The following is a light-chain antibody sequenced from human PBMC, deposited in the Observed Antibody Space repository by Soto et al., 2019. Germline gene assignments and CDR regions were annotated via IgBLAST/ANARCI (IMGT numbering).Light chain of an antibody. V-gene: IGLV2-14*01. CDR2: DVS. J-gene: IGLJ1*01. CDR1: SSDVGAYNY. CDR3: SSYAISSIPYV. Sequence: QSALTQPASVSGSPGQSITISCTGTSSDVGAYNYVSWYQQHPGKAPRLMIYDVSNRPSGVSNRFSGSKSGNTASLTISGLQADDEADYYCSSYAISSIPYVFGTGTKVTVL.